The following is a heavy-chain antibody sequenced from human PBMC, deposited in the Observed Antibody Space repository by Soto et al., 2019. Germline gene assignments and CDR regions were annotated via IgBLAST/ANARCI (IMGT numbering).Heavy chain of an antibody. CDR1: GYTFSNFW. D-gene: IGHD6-13*01. CDR3: ARSPRSSPYFDY. CDR2: IYPGDYET. V-gene: IGHV5-51*01. Sequence: GESLKISCQFSGYTFSNFWISWVRQLPGKGLEWMGIIYPGDYETRYSPSFHGKVTISADRSIGTAYLQWSSLEASDSAFYFCARSPRSSPYFDYWGQGALVTVSS. J-gene: IGHJ4*02.